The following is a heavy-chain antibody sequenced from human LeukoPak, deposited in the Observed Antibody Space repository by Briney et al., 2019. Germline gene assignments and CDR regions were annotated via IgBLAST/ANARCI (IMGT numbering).Heavy chain of an antibody. Sequence: SETLSLTCAVYGGSFSGYYWSWIRQPPGKGLEWIGSGSTYYNPSLKSRVTISLDSNNRFSLKLSSVTAADTAVYYCARHWGVGYDYGGAFDIWGQGAKVTVSS. J-gene: IGHJ3*02. V-gene: IGHV4-34*01. CDR1: GGSFSGYY. CDR2: GST. CDR3: ARHWGVGYDYGGAFDI. D-gene: IGHD5-12*01.